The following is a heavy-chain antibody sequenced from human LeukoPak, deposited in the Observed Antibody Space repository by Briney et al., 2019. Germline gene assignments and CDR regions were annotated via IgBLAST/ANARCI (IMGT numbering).Heavy chain of an antibody. V-gene: IGHV1-8*01. CDR3: VRCAVGCYYNYGIDA. J-gene: IGHJ6*02. D-gene: IGHD2-8*01. Sequence: GASVKVSCKASGYTFTSYDINWVRQATGQGLGWMGWMNPNSGNTGYAQKFQGRVTMTRSTSITTAYMELSSLRPEDTAVYYCVRCAVGCYYNYGIDAWGQGTTVAVSS. CDR1: GYTFTSYD. CDR2: MNPNSGNT.